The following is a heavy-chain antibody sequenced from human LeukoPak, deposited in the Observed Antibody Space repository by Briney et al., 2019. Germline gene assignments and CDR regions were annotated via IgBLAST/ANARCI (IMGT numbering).Heavy chain of an antibody. CDR2: ISSTSGYI. Sequence: GRSLRLSCAPSGLSFSSYTIHWVRQAPGKGLEWVSSISSTSGYIHYADSVKGRFSISRDNAKNLVHLEMDILRADDTAVYYCARDQRHDYEILIGFYHFDYWGQGTLVTVSS. CDR1: GLSFSSYT. V-gene: IGHV3-21*01. J-gene: IGHJ4*02. D-gene: IGHD3-9*01. CDR3: ARDQRHDYEILIGFYHFDY.